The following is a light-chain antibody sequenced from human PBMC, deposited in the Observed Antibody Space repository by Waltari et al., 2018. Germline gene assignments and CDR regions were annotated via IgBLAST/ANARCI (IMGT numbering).Light chain of an antibody. V-gene: IGLV6-57*04. CDR2: ENN. CDR3: QSYYGTDWV. CDR1: SGSIASNY. Sequence: NFMLTQPHSVSESPGKTVTISCTRSSGSIASNYVQWYQQRPGSAPTTVIYENNQRPSGVSDRLSGSIDSSSNSAPLPISGLKAEDEADYYCQSYYGTDWVFGGGTKLTVL. J-gene: IGLJ3*02.